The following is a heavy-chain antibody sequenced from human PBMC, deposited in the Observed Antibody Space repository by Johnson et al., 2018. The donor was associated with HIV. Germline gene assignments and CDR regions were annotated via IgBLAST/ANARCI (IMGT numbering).Heavy chain of an antibody. CDR3: VSSGFQRCAFDI. V-gene: IGHV3-11*04. CDR1: GFTFSDYY. Sequence: QVQLVESGGGLVQPGGSLRLSCAASGFTFSDYYMSWIRQAPGKGLEWVSYISSSGSTIYYADSVKGRFTISRDNSKNTLYLQMNSLKAEDTAVYYCVSSGFQRCAFDIWGQGTMVTVSS. CDR2: ISSSGSTI. J-gene: IGHJ3*02. D-gene: IGHD6-19*01.